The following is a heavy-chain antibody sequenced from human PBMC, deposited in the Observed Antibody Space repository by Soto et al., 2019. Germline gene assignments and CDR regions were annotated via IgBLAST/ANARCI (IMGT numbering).Heavy chain of an antibody. Sequence: QVQLVQSGAEVKKPGASVKVACKASGYTFTSYGISWVRQAPGQGLEWIGWISAYNGNTNYAQKLQGRVTMTTDTSTITAYMELRSLSSDDTAVYYCARGFTIFGVNYYGMDVWGQGTTVTVSS. J-gene: IGHJ6*02. CDR2: ISAYNGNT. V-gene: IGHV1-18*01. CDR1: GYTFTSYG. CDR3: ARGFTIFGVNYYGMDV. D-gene: IGHD3-3*01.